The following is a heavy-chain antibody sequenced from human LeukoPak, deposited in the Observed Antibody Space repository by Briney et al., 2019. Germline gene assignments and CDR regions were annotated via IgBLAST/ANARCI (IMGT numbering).Heavy chain of an antibody. CDR3: ATDPNGDYIGAFDM. V-gene: IGHV3-23*01. D-gene: IGHD4-17*01. J-gene: IGHJ3*02. CDR1: GFSFSAYA. Sequence: GGSLRLSCTASGFSFSAYAMMWVRQAPGKGPEWVSAIRGSGVNTYYADSVKGRFTISRDNSKYTLFLQMNSLRAEDTAVYYCATDPNGDYIGAFDMWGPGTMVTVSS. CDR2: IRGSGVNT.